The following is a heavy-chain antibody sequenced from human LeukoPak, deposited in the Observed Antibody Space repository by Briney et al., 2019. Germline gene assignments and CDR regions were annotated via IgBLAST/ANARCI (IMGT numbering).Heavy chain of an antibody. J-gene: IGHJ5*02. D-gene: IGHD2-2*01. V-gene: IGHV4-38-2*02. CDR3: AREPCSTTACNNWFDP. CDR1: GYSISSGYY. CDR2: IYHSGTT. Sequence: PSETLSLTCTVSGYSISSGYYWGWIRQSPGKGLEWIGNIYHSGTTYYNPSLKSRVTISLDLSKNQFSLKLTSVTAADTAVYFCAREPCSTTACNNWFDPWGQGTLVTVSS.